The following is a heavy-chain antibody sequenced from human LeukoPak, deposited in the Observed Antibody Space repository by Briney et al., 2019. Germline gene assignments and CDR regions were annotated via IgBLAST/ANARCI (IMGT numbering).Heavy chain of an antibody. J-gene: IGHJ4*02. CDR1: GFTCSSYA. D-gene: IGHD3-10*01. Sequence: QPGGSLRLSCAASGFTCSSYAMHWVRQAPGKGLEWVAIISYDGSNKYYADSVKGRFTISRDNSKSTLYLQMNSLRTEDTAVYYSWFGESNFDYWGQGTLVTVSS. CDR3: WFGESNFDY. V-gene: IGHV3-30-3*01. CDR2: ISYDGSNK.